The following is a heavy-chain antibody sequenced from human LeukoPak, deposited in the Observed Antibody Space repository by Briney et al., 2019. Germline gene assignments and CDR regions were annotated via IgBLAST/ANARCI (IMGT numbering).Heavy chain of an antibody. CDR3: ARSASSVRFLVGTD. V-gene: IGHV3-64*01. D-gene: IGHD1-14*01. Sequence: PGGSLRLSCVASGFTFTTYGMNWVRQAPGKGLEYVSLISKDGTTTYYANSVKGRFTISRDNSRKTLYLQMDSLKVEDMAVYYCARSASSVRFLVGTDWGQGILVTVSS. J-gene: IGHJ4*02. CDR1: GFTFTTYG. CDR2: ISKDGTTT.